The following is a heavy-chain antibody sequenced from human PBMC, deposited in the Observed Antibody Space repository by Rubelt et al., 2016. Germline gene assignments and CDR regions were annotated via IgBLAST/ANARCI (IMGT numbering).Heavy chain of an antibody. J-gene: IGHJ4*02. V-gene: IGHV3-21*04. Sequence: EVQLVESGGGLVKPGGSLRLSCAASGFTLSSYSMHWVRQAPGKGLEWVSFISPSSSYIYYSDSVKGRFTFSRDDAKNSLYLQMNSLRAEDTALYYCVKDIGVTEAGFDSWGQGTLVTVSS. D-gene: IGHD6-13*01. CDR3: VKDIGVTEAGFDS. CDR1: GFTLSSYS. CDR2: ISPSSSYI.